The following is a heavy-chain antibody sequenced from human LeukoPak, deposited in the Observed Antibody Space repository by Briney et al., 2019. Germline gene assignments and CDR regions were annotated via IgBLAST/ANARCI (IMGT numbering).Heavy chain of an antibody. CDR2: INPSGGST. CDR1: GYTFTSYY. D-gene: IGHD5-18*01. Sequence: ASVKVSCKASGYTFTSYYMHWVRQAPGQGLEWMGIINPSGGSTSYPQKFQGRVTMTRDTSTSTVYMELSSLRSDDMAVYYCASGANVDTAMAPYYFDYWGQGTLVTVSS. J-gene: IGHJ4*02. V-gene: IGHV1-46*01. CDR3: ASGANVDTAMAPYYFDY.